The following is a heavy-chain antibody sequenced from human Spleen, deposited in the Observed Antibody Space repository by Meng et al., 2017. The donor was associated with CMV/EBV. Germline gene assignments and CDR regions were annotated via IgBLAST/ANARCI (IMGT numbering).Heavy chain of an antibody. D-gene: IGHD5-12*01. CDR1: GGTFSNYA. J-gene: IGHJ4*02. Sequence: SVKVSCKASGGTFSNYAIDWVRQAPGQGLEWMGGIIPMLGIANNAERFQGRVTVTADKSTSTVYMELSSLRSEDTAVYYCARDPTTTTPSYYFDYWGQGTLVTVSS. CDR3: ARDPTTTTPSYYFDY. V-gene: IGHV1-69*10. CDR2: IIPMLGIA.